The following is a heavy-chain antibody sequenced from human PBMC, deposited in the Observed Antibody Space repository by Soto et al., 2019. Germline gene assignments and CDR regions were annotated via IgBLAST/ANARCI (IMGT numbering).Heavy chain of an antibody. CDR1: GGSVISYS. D-gene: IGHD3-3*01. J-gene: IGHJ6*03. V-gene: IGHV1-69*02. CDR2: IIPIQGKA. Sequence: QVQLVQSGAELKKPGSSVKVSCEASGGSVISYSFTWVRQAPGQGLEWMGRIIPIQGKANYALKFQDRVTITADRSTRTAYMELRSLRPEDTAVYYCAKSLLFADHAYMDVCGNGTTFTISS. CDR3: AKSLLFADHAYMDV.